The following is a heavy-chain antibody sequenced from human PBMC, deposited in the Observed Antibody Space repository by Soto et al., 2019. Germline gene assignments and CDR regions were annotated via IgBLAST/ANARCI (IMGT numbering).Heavy chain of an antibody. CDR2: ISTYNGNT. Sequence: ASVKVSCKASVYTFTNYGINWVRQAPGQGLEWVGWISTYNGNTNYAQKVQGRVTMTTDTSTSTAYMELRSLRSDDTAVYYCARGRYCSSISCSLGVEFDSWGQGTLVTVSS. D-gene: IGHD2-2*01. CDR3: ARGRYCSSISCSLGVEFDS. CDR1: VYTFTNYG. J-gene: IGHJ4*02. V-gene: IGHV1-18*01.